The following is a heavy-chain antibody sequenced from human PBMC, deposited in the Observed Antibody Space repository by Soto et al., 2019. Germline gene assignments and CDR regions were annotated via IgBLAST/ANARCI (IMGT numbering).Heavy chain of an antibody. Sequence: QVQLQESGPGLVKASETLSLTCTVSGGSIDNYYWSWIRQPPGKGLQWMGYIYYRGTTTYSPSLNSPVTISVDRSKNQFSLNLSSVTAADTAVYYCARLGGYYQSLDTWGQGTLVTVSS. D-gene: IGHD3-22*01. J-gene: IGHJ5*02. V-gene: IGHV4-59*08. CDR3: ARLGGYYQSLDT. CDR1: GGSIDNYY. CDR2: IYYRGTT.